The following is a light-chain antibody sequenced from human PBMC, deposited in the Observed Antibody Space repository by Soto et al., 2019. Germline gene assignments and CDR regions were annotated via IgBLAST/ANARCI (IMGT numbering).Light chain of an antibody. V-gene: IGLV2-23*02. J-gene: IGLJ1*01. Sequence: QSALPQPASVSGSPGQSIAISCTGTSSNVGSYKLVSWYQQHPGKAPKLMIFEVNKRPSGVSNRFSGSKSGNTASLTTSGLKVEDEADYYCCSSGGSPTYVFGTGTKVTVL. CDR3: CSSGGSPTYV. CDR2: EVN. CDR1: SSNVGSYKL.